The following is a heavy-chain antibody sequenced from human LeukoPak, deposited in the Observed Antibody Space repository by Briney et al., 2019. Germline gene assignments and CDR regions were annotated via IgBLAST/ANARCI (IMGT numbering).Heavy chain of an antibody. Sequence: GGSLRLSCGASGFSFSASSMNWVRQAPGKGLEWVSSIFGDGPGLYYADLVKGRFTISRDNGKNSVYLEMNSLRDDDTAVYYCTREGGSTDAGFWGQGTLVTVSS. CDR1: GFSFSASS. J-gene: IGHJ4*02. V-gene: IGHV3-21*06. CDR2: IFGDGPGL. CDR3: TREGGSTDAGF. D-gene: IGHD5/OR15-5a*01.